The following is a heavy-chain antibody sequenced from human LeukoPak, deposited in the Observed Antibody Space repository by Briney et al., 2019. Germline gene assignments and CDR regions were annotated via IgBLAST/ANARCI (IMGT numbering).Heavy chain of an antibody. D-gene: IGHD3-9*01. J-gene: IGHJ3*02. CDR1: GGSISSSSYY. CDR3: ARHNYDILTGYYDAFDI. CDR2: IYYSGGT. V-gene: IGHV4-39*01. Sequence: PSETLSLTCTVSGGSISSSSYYWGWIRQPPGKGLEWIGSIYYSGGTYYTPSLKSRVTISVDTSKNQFSLKLSSVTAADTAVYYCARHNYDILTGYYDAFDIWGQGTMVTVSS.